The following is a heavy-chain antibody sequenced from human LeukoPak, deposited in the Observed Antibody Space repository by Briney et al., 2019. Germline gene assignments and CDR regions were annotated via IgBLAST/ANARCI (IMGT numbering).Heavy chain of an antibody. Sequence: SETLSLTCAVYGGSFSGYYWGWIRQPPGKGLEWIGSIYHSGSTYYNPSLKSRVTISVDTSKNQFSLKLSSVTAADTAVYYCARLEGYCSSTSCLDAFDIWGQGTMVTVSS. CDR1: GGSFSGYY. V-gene: IGHV4-38-2*01. D-gene: IGHD2-2*01. CDR2: IYHSGST. CDR3: ARLEGYCSSTSCLDAFDI. J-gene: IGHJ3*02.